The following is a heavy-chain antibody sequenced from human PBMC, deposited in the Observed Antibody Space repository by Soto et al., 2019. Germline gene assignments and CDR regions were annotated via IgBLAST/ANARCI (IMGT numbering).Heavy chain of an antibody. CDR2: INPGNGNT. CDR3: ARGGYLDSSNYLDY. CDR1: GYTFTSYG. Sequence: ASVKVSCKASGYTFTSYGINWVRQAPGRGLEWMGWINPGNGNTKYSQQFQGRVIIDRDTSASTAYMELSSLRSEDTAVYYCARGGYLDSSNYLDYWGPGTLVTVSS. V-gene: IGHV1-3*01. J-gene: IGHJ4*02. D-gene: IGHD3-22*01.